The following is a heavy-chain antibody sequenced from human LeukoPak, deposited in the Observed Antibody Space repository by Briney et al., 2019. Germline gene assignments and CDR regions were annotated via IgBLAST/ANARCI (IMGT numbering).Heavy chain of an antibody. V-gene: IGHV4-61*02. CDR1: GGSISSGSYY. CDR3: ARDSYPITIFGVSWFDP. J-gene: IGHJ5*02. D-gene: IGHD3-3*01. Sequence: SETLSLTCTVSGGSISSGSYYWSWIRQPAGKGLEWIGRIYASGRTNYNPSLKSRLTISIDTSKNHFSLKLSSVTAADTAVYYCARDSYPITIFGVSWFDPWGQGTLVTVSS. CDR2: IYASGRT.